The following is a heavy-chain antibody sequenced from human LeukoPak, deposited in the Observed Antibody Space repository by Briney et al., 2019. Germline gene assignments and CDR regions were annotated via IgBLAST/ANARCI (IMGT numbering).Heavy chain of an antibody. V-gene: IGHV4-38-2*01. J-gene: IGHJ5*02. D-gene: IGHD3-22*01. CDR1: GYSISSGYY. Sequence: SETLSLTCAVSGYSISSGYYCGWIRQPPGKGLEWIGSIYHSGSTYYNPSLKSRVTISVDTSKNQFSLKLSSVTAADTAVYYCAAPRGYDSSGYYYDGNWFDPWGQGTLVTVSS. CDR2: IYHSGST. CDR3: AAPRGYDSSGYYYDGNWFDP.